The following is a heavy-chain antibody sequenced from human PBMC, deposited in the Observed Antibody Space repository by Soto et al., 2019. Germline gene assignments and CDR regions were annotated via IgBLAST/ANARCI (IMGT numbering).Heavy chain of an antibody. CDR3: ARFYDFWSGYYLSPESSDYYYMDV. J-gene: IGHJ6*03. D-gene: IGHD3-3*01. CDR2: MNPNSGNT. Sequence: ASVKVSCEASGYTFTSYDINWVRQATGQGLEWMGWMNPNSGNTGYAQKFQGRVTMTRNTSISTAYMELSSLRSEDTAVYYCARFYDFWSGYYLSPESSDYYYMDVWGKGTTVTVSS. CDR1: GYTFTSYD. V-gene: IGHV1-8*02.